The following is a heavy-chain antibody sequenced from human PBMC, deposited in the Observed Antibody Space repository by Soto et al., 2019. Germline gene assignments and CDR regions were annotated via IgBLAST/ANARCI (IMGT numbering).Heavy chain of an antibody. V-gene: IGHV1-18*04. CDR3: ATSYDSGFDP. CDR2: IKPDNGDT. CDR1: GYPFGKYG. J-gene: IGHJ5*02. Sequence: QLQLVQSGAEVERPGASVRVSCKAYGYPFGKYGISWIRQAPGQGLEWMGWIKPDNGDTNYAQKFQGRVTMTTNTSSNTAYMELRSLRSDETAVYYCATSYDSGFDPWGQGTLVSVSS. D-gene: IGHD5-12*01.